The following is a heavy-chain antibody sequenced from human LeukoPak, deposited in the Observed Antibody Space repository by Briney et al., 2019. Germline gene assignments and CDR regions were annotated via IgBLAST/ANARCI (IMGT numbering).Heavy chain of an antibody. D-gene: IGHD1-26*01. V-gene: IGHV3-64D*06. J-gene: IGHJ4*02. CDR3: ARDMSGTYSFDY. CDR2: IHHNGDIT. CDR1: GFTLTWHV. Sequence: GGSLRLSCSASGFTLTWHVMHWVRQAPGKALEYVSFIHHNGDITSYADSVRGRFTVSRDNSKNTLFLELSSPRTDETAVYYCARDMSGTYSFDYWGQGTLVTVSS.